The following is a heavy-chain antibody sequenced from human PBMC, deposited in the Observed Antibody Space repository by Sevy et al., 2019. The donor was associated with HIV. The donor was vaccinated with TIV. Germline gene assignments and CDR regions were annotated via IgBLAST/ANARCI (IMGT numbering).Heavy chain of an antibody. Sequence: SETLSLTCTVSGGSITSLYWNWIRQPPGKGLEWIANIYYNGHIHYNPSLKIRVTLSLDTSKNQFSLGLSSVTAADRAMYYCAGENAWGRGYSWGQGTLVTVSS. D-gene: IGHD1-26*01. CDR2: IYYNGHI. V-gene: IGHV4-59*08. CDR1: GGSITSLY. CDR3: AGENAWGRGYS. J-gene: IGHJ4*02.